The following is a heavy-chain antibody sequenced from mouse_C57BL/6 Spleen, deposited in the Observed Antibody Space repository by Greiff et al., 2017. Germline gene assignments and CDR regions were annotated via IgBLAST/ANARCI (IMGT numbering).Heavy chain of an antibody. CDR3: ARSGTGAWFAY. J-gene: IGHJ3*01. CDR1: GFTFSDYY. V-gene: IGHV5-16*01. CDR2: INYDGSST. Sequence: EVHLVESEGGLVQPGSSMKLSCTASGFTFSDYYMAWVRQVPEKGLEWVANINYDGSSTYYLDSLKSRFIISRDNAKNILYLQMSSLKSEDTATYYCARSGTGAWFAYWGQGTLVTVSA.